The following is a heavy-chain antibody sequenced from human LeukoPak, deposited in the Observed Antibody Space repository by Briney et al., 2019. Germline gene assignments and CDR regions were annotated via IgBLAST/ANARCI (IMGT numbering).Heavy chain of an antibody. D-gene: IGHD6-6*01. J-gene: IGHJ6*02. V-gene: IGHV3-21*01. CDR2: ISSSSSYI. CDR3: AREPVAPRPIYYYGMDV. Sequence: GGSLRLSCAASGFTFSSYSMNWVRQAPGKGLEWVSSISSSSSYIYYADSVKGRFTISRDNAKNSLYLQMNSLRAEDTAVYYCAREPVAPRPIYYYGMDVWGRGTTVTVSS. CDR1: GFTFSSYS.